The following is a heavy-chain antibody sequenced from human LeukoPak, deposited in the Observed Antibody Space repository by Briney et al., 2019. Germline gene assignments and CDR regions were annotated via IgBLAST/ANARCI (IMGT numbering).Heavy chain of an antibody. V-gene: IGHV3-33*01. D-gene: IGHD2-2*01. CDR3: ARDCSSTSCSDY. Sequence: PGGSLRLSCAASGFTFSSYGMHWVRQAPGKGLEWVAVIWYDGSNKYYADSVKGRFTISRDNSKNTLYLQMNSLRAEDTAVYYCARDCSSTSCSDYWGQGTLVTVSS. CDR1: GFTFSSYG. CDR2: IWYDGSNK. J-gene: IGHJ4*02.